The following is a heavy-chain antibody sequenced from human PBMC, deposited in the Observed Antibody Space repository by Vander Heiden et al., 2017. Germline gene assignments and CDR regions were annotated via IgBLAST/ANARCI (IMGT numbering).Heavy chain of an antibody. D-gene: IGHD2-2*01. CDR1: GFTFSNYW. J-gene: IGHJ4*02. Sequence: EVQLVESGGGLVQPGGSLRLSCAASGFTFSNYWMGWVRQDPGKGLEWVANIKQDGSEKYYVDSVKGRFTISRDNAKNSLYLQMNSLRAEDTAVYYCARRRCSSTSCFFDYWGQGTMVTVSS. CDR2: IKQDGSEK. V-gene: IGHV3-7*01. CDR3: ARRRCSSTSCFFDY.